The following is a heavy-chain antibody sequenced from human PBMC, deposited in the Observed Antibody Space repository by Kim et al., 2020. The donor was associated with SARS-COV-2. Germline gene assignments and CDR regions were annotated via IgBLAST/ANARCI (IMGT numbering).Heavy chain of an antibody. CDR1: GFIFRNFG. CDR3: ARPSSSHFDF. Sequence: GGSLRLSCAASGFIFRNFGMHWVRQAPGKGLEWVAFISNDGTITIYADSVQGRFTISRDYSENTLYLQMDSLSAGATAVYYCARPSSSHFDFWGQGTLVT. CDR2: ISNDGTIT. V-gene: IGHV3-33*01. J-gene: IGHJ4*02. D-gene: IGHD3-10*01.